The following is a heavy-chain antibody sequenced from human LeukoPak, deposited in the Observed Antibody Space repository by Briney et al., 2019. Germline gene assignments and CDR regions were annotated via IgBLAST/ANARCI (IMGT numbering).Heavy chain of an antibody. D-gene: IGHD3-10*01. CDR2: INPSGGST. V-gene: IGHV1-46*01. CDR1: GYTFTSYG. CDR3: ARVGYYGSGSPPPPYYYYGMDV. J-gene: IGHJ6*02. Sequence: ASVKVSCKASGYTFTSYGISWVRQAPGQGLEWMGIINPSGGSTSYAQKFQGRVTMTRDTSTSTVYMELSSLRSEDTAVYYCARVGYYGSGSPPPPYYYYGMDVWGQGTTVTVSS.